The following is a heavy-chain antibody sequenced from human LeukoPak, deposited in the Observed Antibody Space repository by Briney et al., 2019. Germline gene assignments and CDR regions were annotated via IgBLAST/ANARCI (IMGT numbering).Heavy chain of an antibody. Sequence: AETLPLTCAGCGGSFRRCYWRWIRQPPAKGLEWVGEINHSGSTNYNPSFKRRGTISVDTSKNQSLLALTYVPAADTAVYYWARTQLEGLFDPWRRGNQVTVST. J-gene: IGHJ5*02. V-gene: IGHV4-34*01. CDR2: INHSGST. CDR1: GGSFRRCY. CDR3: ARTQLEGLFDP. D-gene: IGHD2-2*01.